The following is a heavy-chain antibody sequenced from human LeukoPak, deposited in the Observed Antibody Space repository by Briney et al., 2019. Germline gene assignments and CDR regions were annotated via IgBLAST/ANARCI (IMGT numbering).Heavy chain of an antibody. J-gene: IGHJ2*01. V-gene: IGHV4-61*01. Sequence: SETLSLTCTVSGGSIRGSTYYWSWIRQPPGKGLEWIGYIYYSGSTNYNPSLKSRVTISVDTSKNQFSLKLSSVTAADTAVYYCATTPYDFWSGYPHWYFDLWGRGTLVTVSS. CDR3: ATTPYDFWSGYPHWYFDL. CDR1: GGSIRGSTYY. CDR2: IYYSGST. D-gene: IGHD3-3*01.